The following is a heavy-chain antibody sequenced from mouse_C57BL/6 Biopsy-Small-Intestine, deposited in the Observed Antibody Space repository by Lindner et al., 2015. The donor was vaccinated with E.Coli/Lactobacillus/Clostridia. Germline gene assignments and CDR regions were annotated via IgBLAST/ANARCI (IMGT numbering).Heavy chain of an antibody. CDR1: GFVISSSW. CDR3: ARREYDGTYAWFAY. CDR2: IYPGNGDT. D-gene: IGHD2-1*01. J-gene: IGHJ3*01. V-gene: IGHV1-82*01. Sequence: VQLQESGPELVKPGASVKISCKASGFVISSSWMNWVKQRPGKGLEWIGRIYPGNGDTNYNGKFAAKATLTADKYSSTVYMQLSSLTSEDSAVYFCARREYDGTYAWFAYWGQGTLVTVSA.